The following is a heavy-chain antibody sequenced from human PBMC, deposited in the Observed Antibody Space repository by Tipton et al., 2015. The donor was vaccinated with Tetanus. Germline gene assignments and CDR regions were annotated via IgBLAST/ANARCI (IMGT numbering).Heavy chain of an antibody. CDR1: GFIISDKC. J-gene: IGHJ4*02. CDR3: ATRLRAGAYGSPLEY. V-gene: IGHV3-23*01. CDR2: ISPSGDAT. Sequence: SLRLSCAASGFIISDKCISWVRQAPGKGLEWVSAISPSGDATFHADSVKGRLIISRDNSKDTLYLQMNTLRAEDTAVYYCATRLRAGAYGSPLEYWGQGSLVTVSS. D-gene: IGHD4-17*01.